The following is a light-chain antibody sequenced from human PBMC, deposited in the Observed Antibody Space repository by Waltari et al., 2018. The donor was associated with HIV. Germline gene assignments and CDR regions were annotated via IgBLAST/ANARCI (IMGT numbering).Light chain of an antibody. Sequence: IVMTQSPATLSVSPGERATPSSRAGQSVINKLAWYQQKAGQAPRLLIYDASTRATGVPARFSGSGSGTDFTLTISSLQSGDFAIYYCQQYNNWLTFGGGTKVEIK. V-gene: IGKV3-15*01. J-gene: IGKJ4*01. CDR2: DAS. CDR3: QQYNNWLT. CDR1: QSVINK.